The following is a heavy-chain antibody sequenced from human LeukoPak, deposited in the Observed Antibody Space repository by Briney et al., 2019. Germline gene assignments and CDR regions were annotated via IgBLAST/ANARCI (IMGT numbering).Heavy chain of an antibody. Sequence: GGSLRLSCAASGFTFSNYWMSWVRQAPGKGLEWVANIKQDGSEKYYIDSVKGRFTISRDNAKNSLYLQMNSLRAEDTAVYYCARDPYSGNYGAYYYYYMDVWGEGTTVTISS. CDR1: GFTFSNYW. CDR3: ARDPYSGNYGAYYYYYMDV. CDR2: IKQDGSEK. D-gene: IGHD1-26*01. J-gene: IGHJ6*03. V-gene: IGHV3-7*01.